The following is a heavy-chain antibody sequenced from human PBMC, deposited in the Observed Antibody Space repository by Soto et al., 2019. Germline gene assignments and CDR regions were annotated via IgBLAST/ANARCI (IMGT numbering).Heavy chain of an antibody. J-gene: IGHJ6*02. CDR1: GYTFASYG. D-gene: IGHD2-2*01. CDR2: ISAYNGNT. CDR3: AREGTCSSTSCPTYFSFGMDV. V-gene: IGHV1-18*01. Sequence: QVQLVQSGAEVKKPGASVKVSCKASGYTFASYGISWVRQAPGQGLEWMGWISAYNGNTNYAQKFQGRVTMTTDTFTRTAYMEVRSLRSDDTAVYYCAREGTCSSTSCPTYFSFGMDVWGQGTMVTVSS.